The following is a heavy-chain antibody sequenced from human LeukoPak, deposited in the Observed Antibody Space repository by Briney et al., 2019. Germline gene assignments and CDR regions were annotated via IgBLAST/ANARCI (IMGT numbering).Heavy chain of an antibody. D-gene: IGHD3-10*01. CDR3: ARGPYYYGSGSYYNVDY. Sequence: APVKVSCKASGGTFISYAISWVRQAPGQGLEWMGGTIPIFGTANYAQKFQGRVTITADESTSTAYMELSSLRSEDTAVYYCARGPYYYGSGSYYNVDYWGQGTLVTVSS. V-gene: IGHV1-69*13. CDR1: GGTFISYA. CDR2: TIPIFGTA. J-gene: IGHJ4*02.